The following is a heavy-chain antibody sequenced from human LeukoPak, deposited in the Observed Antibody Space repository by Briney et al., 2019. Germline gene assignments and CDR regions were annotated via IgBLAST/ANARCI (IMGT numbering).Heavy chain of an antibody. CDR1: GFTFDDYA. CDR3: AKETGIAVAGMSHDAFDI. Sequence: GGSLRLSCAASGFTFDDYAMLWVRQAPGKGLEWVSGISWNSGSIGYADSVKGRFTISRDNAKNSLYLQMNSLRAEDTALYYCAKETGIAVAGMSHDAFDIWGQGTMVTVSS. V-gene: IGHV3-9*01. CDR2: ISWNSGSI. D-gene: IGHD6-19*01. J-gene: IGHJ3*02.